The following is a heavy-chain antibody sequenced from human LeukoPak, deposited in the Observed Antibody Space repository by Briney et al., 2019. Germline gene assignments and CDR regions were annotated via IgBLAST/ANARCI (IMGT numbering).Heavy chain of an antibody. V-gene: IGHV4-59*01. Sequence: PSETLSLTCTVSGGSISSYYWSWIRQPPGKGLEWIGYIFYGGSTDYNPSLKSRVTISVDTSKNQSSLKLRSVTAADTAVYYCARATGDIHIDYWAQGTLVTVSS. CDR3: ARATGDIHIDY. CDR2: IFYGGST. D-gene: IGHD1-14*01. J-gene: IGHJ4*02. CDR1: GGSISSYY.